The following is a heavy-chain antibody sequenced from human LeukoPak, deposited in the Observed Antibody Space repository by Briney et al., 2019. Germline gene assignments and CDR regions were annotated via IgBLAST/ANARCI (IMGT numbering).Heavy chain of an antibody. CDR3: AGPRNYFDY. V-gene: IGHV3-30*03. CDR2: ISYDGSNK. CDR1: GFTFSSYG. J-gene: IGHJ4*02. D-gene: IGHD1-14*01. Sequence: GGSLRLSCAASGFTFSSYGMHWVRQAPGKGLEWVAVISYDGSNKYYADSVKGRFTISRDNSKNTLYLQMNSLRAEDTAVYYCAGPRNYFDYWGQGTLVTVSS.